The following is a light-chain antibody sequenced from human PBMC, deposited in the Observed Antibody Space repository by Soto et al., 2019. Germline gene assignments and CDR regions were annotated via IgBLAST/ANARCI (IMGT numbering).Light chain of an antibody. Sequence: DIQMTQSPSSLSASVRDRVTITCRASQSISSYLNWYQQKPGKAPKLLIYDASSLQSGVPPRFSGSGSGTEFTLTISSLQPDDFATYYCQQYNSYPITFGQGTRLEIK. J-gene: IGKJ5*01. CDR1: QSISSY. CDR2: DAS. V-gene: IGKV1-5*01. CDR3: QQYNSYPIT.